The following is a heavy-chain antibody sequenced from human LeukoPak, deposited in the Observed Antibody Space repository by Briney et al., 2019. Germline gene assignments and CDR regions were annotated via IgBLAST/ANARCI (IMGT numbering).Heavy chain of an antibody. J-gene: IGHJ3*02. CDR3: ASPYYYDSSGLDVFDI. Sequence: GGSLRLSCAASGFTFSSYSMNWVRQAPGKGLEWVSSISSSSSYIYYADSVKGRFTTSRDNSKNTLYLQMDSLRGEDTAVYYCASPYYYDSSGLDVFDIWGQGTMVTVSS. CDR1: GFTFSSYS. D-gene: IGHD3-22*01. V-gene: IGHV3-21*01. CDR2: ISSSSSYI.